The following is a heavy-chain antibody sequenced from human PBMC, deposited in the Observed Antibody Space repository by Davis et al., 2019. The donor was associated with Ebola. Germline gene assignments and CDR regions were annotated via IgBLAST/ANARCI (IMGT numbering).Heavy chain of an antibody. CDR2: IDTDGSTT. J-gene: IGHJ4*02. CDR1: EFTFRSYW. Sequence: GSLRLSCVGSEFTFRSYWFHWVRQAPGKGLEWVSRIDTDGSTTNYADSVRGRFTISRDNAKNTLFLQMNSLRVDDTAVYYCARDVGGRAGYWGQGTLVTVSS. V-gene: IGHV3-74*01. CDR3: ARDVGGRAGY.